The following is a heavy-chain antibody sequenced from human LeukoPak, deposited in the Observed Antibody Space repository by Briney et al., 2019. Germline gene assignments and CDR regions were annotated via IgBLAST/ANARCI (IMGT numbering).Heavy chain of an antibody. V-gene: IGHV4-4*02. D-gene: IGHD4-11*01. J-gene: IGHJ6*02. CDR3: ASTVTDYYGMDV. CDR2: FYYSGST. Sequence: SETLSLTCAVSGGSISSSNWWSWVRQHPGEGLEWIGYFYYSGSTNYNPSLKSRVTISVDTSKNQFSLKLSSVTAADTAVYYCASTVTDYYGMDVWGQGTTVTVSS. CDR1: GGSISSSNW.